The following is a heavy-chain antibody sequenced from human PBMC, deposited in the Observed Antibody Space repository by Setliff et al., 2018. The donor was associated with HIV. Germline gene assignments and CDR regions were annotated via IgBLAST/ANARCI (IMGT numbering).Heavy chain of an antibody. Sequence: SETLSLTCRVSGGSIRDYYRNWIRQPAGKGLEWIGRIYSDGSTNYDPSLKSRVTMSVDTSKNQFSLKLTSVTAADTAVYYCARAEWIQLWFGAFDIWGQGTMVTVSS. D-gene: IGHD5-18*01. J-gene: IGHJ3*02. CDR3: ARAEWIQLWFGAFDI. CDR1: GGSIRDYY. CDR2: IYSDGST. V-gene: IGHV4-4*07.